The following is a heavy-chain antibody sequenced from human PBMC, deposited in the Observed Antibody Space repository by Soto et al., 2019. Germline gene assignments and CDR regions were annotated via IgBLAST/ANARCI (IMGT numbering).Heavy chain of an antibody. CDR1: GFTFSSYS. D-gene: IGHD2-15*01. Sequence: EVQLVESGGGLVKPGGSLRLSCAASGFTFSSYSMNWVRQAPGKGLEWVSSISSSSSYIYYADSVKGRFTISRDNAKNSLYLQMNSLRAEDTAVYYCAGDRRRSFYMTPYDAFDIWGQGTMVTVSS. CDR2: ISSSSSYI. CDR3: AGDRRRSFYMTPYDAFDI. J-gene: IGHJ3*02. V-gene: IGHV3-21*01.